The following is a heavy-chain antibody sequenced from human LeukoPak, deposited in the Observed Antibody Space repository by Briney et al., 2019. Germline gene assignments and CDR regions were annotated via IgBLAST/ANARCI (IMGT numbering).Heavy chain of an antibody. CDR1: GFTFSSYG. J-gene: IGHJ4*02. V-gene: IGHV3-23*01. CDR2: ISGNDIST. Sequence: GGSLRLSCAASGFTFSSYGMSWVRQAPGKGLEWVSAISGNDISTYYADSVKGRFTISRDNSKNTLYLQMNSLRAEDTAVYYCAKVPHYDSSGYLHDYWGQGTLVTVSS. CDR3: AKVPHYDSSGYLHDY. D-gene: IGHD3-22*01.